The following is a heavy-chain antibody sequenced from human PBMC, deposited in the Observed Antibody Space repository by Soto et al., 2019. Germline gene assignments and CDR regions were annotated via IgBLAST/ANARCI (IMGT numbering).Heavy chain of an antibody. V-gene: IGHV4-39*01. D-gene: IGHD2-15*01. J-gene: IGHJ6*02. CDR2: MFYSGLT. CDR1: GYSVTSSDYY. Sequence: KTSETLSLTCSVSGYSVTSSDYYWAWIRQPPGKGLEWIGSMFYSGLTYYNPSLKSRVTLSEDTSKNQFSVRLNSVTAADTAVYYCAPLSVSLSGPYGIHVWGQGTTVTVSS. CDR3: APLSVSLSGPYGIHV.